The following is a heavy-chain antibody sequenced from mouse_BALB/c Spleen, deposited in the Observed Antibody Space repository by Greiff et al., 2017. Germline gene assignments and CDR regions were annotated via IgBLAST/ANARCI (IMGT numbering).Heavy chain of an antibody. V-gene: IGHV5-6-3*01. CDR3: ARDDRCDYFDY. Sequence: EVQLVESGAGLVQPGGSLKLSCAASGFTFSSYGMSWVRQTPDKRLELVAIINSNGGSTYYPESVKGLFTIYRDNAKNTLYLKMSRLKSEETAMYYGARDDRCDYFDYWGQGTTLTVSS. CDR1: GFTFSSYG. J-gene: IGHJ2*01. CDR2: INSNGGST.